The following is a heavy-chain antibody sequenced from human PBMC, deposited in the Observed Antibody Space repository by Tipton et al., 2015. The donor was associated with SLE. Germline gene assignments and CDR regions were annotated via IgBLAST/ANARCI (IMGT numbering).Heavy chain of an antibody. CDR3: ARGDYGDYMDAFDI. Sequence: TLSLTCTVSGGSISGHYWSWIRQPPGKGLEWIGYIYYSGSTNYNPSLKSRVTISVDTSKNQFSLKLSSVTAADTAVYYCARGDYGDYMDAFDIWGQGTMVTVSS. J-gene: IGHJ3*02. CDR2: IYYSGST. V-gene: IGHV4-59*11. CDR1: GGSISGHY. D-gene: IGHD4-17*01.